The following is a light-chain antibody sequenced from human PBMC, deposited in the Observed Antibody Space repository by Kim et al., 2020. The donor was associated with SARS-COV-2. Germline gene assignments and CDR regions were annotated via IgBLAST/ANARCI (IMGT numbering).Light chain of an antibody. CDR1: SGHSSYI. J-gene: IGLJ3*02. Sequence: PVLTQSSSASASLGSSVKLTCTLSSGHSSYIIAWHQQQPGKAPRYLMKLEGSGSYNKGSGVPDRFSGSSSGADRYLTISNLQSVDEADYYCETWDSNTRGFGGGTKLTVL. CDR2: LEGSGSY. CDR3: ETWDSNTRG. V-gene: IGLV4-60*03.